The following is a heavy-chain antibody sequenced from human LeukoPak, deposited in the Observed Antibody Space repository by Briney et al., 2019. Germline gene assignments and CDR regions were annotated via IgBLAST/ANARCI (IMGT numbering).Heavy chain of an antibody. Sequence: ASVKVSCKASGYTFTSYYMHWVRQAPGQGLAWLGIINPSGGSTSYAQKFQGRVTMTRDTSTSTVYMELSSLRSEDTAVYYCARDGLRYSSSWYMGYWGQGTLVTVSS. V-gene: IGHV1-46*03. CDR2: INPSGGST. CDR1: GYTFTSYY. J-gene: IGHJ4*02. D-gene: IGHD6-13*01. CDR3: ARDGLRYSSSWYMGY.